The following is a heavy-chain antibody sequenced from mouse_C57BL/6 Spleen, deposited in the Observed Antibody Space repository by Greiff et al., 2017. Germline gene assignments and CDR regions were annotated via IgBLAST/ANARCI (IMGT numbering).Heavy chain of an antibody. CDR1: GYTFTSYW. CDR3: ASGVVPLHAMDY. V-gene: IGHV1-53*01. Sequence: VKLKQPGTELVKPGASVKLSCKASGYTFTSYWMHWVKQRPGQGLEWIGNINPSNGGTNYNEKFKSKATLTVDKSSSTAYMQLSSLTSEDSAVYYCASGVVPLHAMDYWGQGTSVTVSS. J-gene: IGHJ4*01. D-gene: IGHD1-1*01. CDR2: INPSNGGT.